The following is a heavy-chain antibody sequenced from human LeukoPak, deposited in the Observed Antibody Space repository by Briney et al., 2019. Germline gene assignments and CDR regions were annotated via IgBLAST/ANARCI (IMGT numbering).Heavy chain of an antibody. CDR3: ARFGFPTELERLGFYYYGMDV. Sequence: ASVKVSCKASGYTFTGYYMHWVRQAPGQGLEWMGWINPNSGGTNYAQKFQGWVTMTRDTSISTAYMELSRLRSDDTAVYYCARFGFPTELERLGFYYYGMDVWGQGTTVTVSS. CDR2: INPNSGGT. J-gene: IGHJ6*02. CDR1: GYTFTGYY. D-gene: IGHD1-1*01. V-gene: IGHV1-2*04.